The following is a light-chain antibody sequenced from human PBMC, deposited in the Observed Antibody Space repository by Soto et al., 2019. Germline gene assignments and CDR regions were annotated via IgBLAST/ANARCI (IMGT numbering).Light chain of an antibody. J-gene: IGLJ1*01. V-gene: IGLV2-14*01. Sequence: QSVQTQPASLSGSPGPSITISCTGTSGDIGSYNRVSWYQQHPGKAPKLIIYEVTDRLSGVSNRFSGSKSGNTASLTISGLQAEDEAEYYCSSYTNINTRACVFGTGTKVTVL. CDR1: SGDIGSYNR. CDR2: EVT. CDR3: SSYTNINTRACV.